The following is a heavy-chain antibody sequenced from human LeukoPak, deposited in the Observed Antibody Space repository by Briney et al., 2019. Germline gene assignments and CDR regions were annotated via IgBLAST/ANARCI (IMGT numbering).Heavy chain of an antibody. D-gene: IGHD6-6*01. V-gene: IGHV4-59*04. CDR2: IYYGGST. J-gene: IGHJ2*01. Sequence: PSETLSLTCSVSGSSISGYYWSWLRQPPGKGLEWIGNIYYGGSTYYNPSLKSRVTISVDTSKNQFSLKLTSVTAADTAVYYCARPYSSSDWYFDLWGRGTLVTVSS. CDR1: GSSISGYY. CDR3: ARPYSSSDWYFDL.